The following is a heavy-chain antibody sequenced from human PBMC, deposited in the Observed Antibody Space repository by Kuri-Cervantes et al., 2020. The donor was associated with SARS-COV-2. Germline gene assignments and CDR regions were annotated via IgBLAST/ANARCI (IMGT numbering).Heavy chain of an antibody. Sequence: GGSLRLSCAASGFTFSSYAMSWVRQAPGKGLEWVANIKQDGSEKYYVDSVKGRFTISRDNAKNSLYLQMNSLRAEDTAVYYCARVGSGLYYYYYMDVWGKGTTVTVSS. CDR2: IKQDGSEK. D-gene: IGHD5-12*01. CDR3: ARVGSGLYYYYYMDV. V-gene: IGHV3-7*01. J-gene: IGHJ6*03. CDR1: GFTFSSYA.